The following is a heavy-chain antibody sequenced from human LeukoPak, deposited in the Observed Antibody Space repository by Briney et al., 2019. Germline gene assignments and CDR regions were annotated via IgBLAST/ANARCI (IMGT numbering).Heavy chain of an antibody. Sequence: GGSLRLSCAASGLTFRNYGMHWVRQAPGKGLEWVSAISGSGGSTYYADSVKGRFTISRDNSKNTLYLQMNSLRAEDTAVYYCAKETSSSWYVNWFDPWGQGTLVTVSS. J-gene: IGHJ5*02. V-gene: IGHV3-23*01. CDR2: ISGSGGST. CDR1: GLTFRNYG. CDR3: AKETSSSWYVNWFDP. D-gene: IGHD6-13*01.